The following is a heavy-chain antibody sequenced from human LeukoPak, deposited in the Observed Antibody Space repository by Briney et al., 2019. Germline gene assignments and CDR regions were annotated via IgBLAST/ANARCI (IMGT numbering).Heavy chain of an antibody. CDR2: ISSNGSPI. CDR3: ARDGGSGILD. J-gene: IGHJ4*02. D-gene: IGHD3-10*01. CDR1: GFTLSSYE. V-gene: IGHV3-48*03. Sequence: GGSLRLSCAASGFTLSSYETNWVRQAPGKGLEWVSYISSNGSPIFYADSVKGRLTISRDNAKNSLSLLMNSLRAEDTAVYYCARDGGSGILDWGQGALVTVSS.